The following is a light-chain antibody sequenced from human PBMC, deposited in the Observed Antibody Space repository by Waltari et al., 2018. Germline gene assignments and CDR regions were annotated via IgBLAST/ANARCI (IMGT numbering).Light chain of an antibody. J-gene: IGKJ1*01. V-gene: IGKV1-39*01. Sequence: DIQMTQSPSSLSASVGDRVTITCRASQTISRYLNWYQQKPGKAPNLLISAASSLQSGGPSRFSGSGSGRDFTLIITSLQPEDFATYYCQESYSFTRTFGQGTKVEIK. CDR2: AAS. CDR1: QTISRY. CDR3: QESYSFTRT.